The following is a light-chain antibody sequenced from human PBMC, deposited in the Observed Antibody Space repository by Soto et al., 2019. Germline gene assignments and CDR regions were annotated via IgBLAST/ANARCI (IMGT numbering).Light chain of an antibody. CDR1: SSDVGGYNY. CDR3: CSYAGSYTFA. Sequence: QSVLTQPRSVSGSPVQSVTISCTGTSSDVGGYNYVSWYQQHPGKAPKLMIYDVSKRPSGVPDRFSGSKSGNTASLTISGLQAEDEADYYCCSYAGSYTFAFGTGTKVTVL. J-gene: IGLJ1*01. V-gene: IGLV2-11*01. CDR2: DVS.